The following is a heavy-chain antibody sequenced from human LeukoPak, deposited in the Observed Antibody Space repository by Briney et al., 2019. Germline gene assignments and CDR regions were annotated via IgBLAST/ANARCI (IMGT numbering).Heavy chain of an antibody. CDR2: IYSGGHT. Sequence: GGSLRLSCVPSGFIVSSKYMNWVRQPPGKGLEWVSFIYSGGHTYYADSREGRFTISRDNSKNTMFIQMNSLRAEDRAVYYCARDPGSGYDPHTDFWGERTLVTVSS. J-gene: IGHJ4*02. CDR3: ARDPGSGYDPHTDF. D-gene: IGHD5-12*01. V-gene: IGHV3-66*01. CDR1: GFIVSSKY.